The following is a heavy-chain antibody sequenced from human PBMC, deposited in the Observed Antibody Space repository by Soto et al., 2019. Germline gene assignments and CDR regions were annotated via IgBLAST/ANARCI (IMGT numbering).Heavy chain of an antibody. J-gene: IGHJ5*02. CDR3: ARRVNDFWSGYYVSAFDH. D-gene: IGHD3-3*01. V-gene: IGHV4-39*01. CDR1: GGSISSSSYY. Sequence: QLQLQESGPGLVKPSEALSLNCTVSGGSISSSSYYWDWIRQPPGKGLEWIGNMDSGGGTYYNASLKGRVSISFDTSKNQFSLNLGSVTAAGTAVYYCARRVNDFWSGYYVSAFDHWGQGILVTVSS. CDR2: MDSGGGT.